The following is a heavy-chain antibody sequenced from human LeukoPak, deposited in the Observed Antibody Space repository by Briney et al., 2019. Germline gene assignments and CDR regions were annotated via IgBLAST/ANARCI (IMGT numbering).Heavy chain of an antibody. CDR2: IYPGDSDT. Sequence: GESLKIFCKSSGYSFTNYWIGWVRQMPGKGLEWMGIIYPGDSDTRYSPSFQGQVTISADKSISTAYLQWSSLKASDTAMYYCARHPDYYGSGSYPRAFDYWGQGTLVTVSS. CDR1: GYSFTNYW. CDR3: ARHPDYYGSGSYPRAFDY. V-gene: IGHV5-51*01. J-gene: IGHJ4*02. D-gene: IGHD3-10*01.